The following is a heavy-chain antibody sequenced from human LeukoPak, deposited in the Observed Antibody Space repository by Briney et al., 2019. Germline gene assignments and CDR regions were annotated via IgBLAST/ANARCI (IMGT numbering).Heavy chain of an antibody. CDR2: IYTSGST. CDR1: GGSISSYY. J-gene: IGHJ6*03. V-gene: IGHV4-4*07. D-gene: IGHD4-23*01. Sequence: SETLSLTCTVSGGSISSYYGSWIREPAGQGLEWIGRIYTSGSTNYNTSPKSRVTMSVDTSKNQLSLKLSSVTAADTAVYYCARGLLVKGGNVYYYYMDVWGKGTTVTVSS. CDR3: ARGLLVKGGNVYYYYMDV.